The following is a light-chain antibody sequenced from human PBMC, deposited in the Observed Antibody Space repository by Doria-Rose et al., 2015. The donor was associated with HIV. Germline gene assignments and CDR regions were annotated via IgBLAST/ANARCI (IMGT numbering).Light chain of an antibody. CDR1: SSNIDNKY. Sequence: PSVSAAPGQTVTISCSGSSSNIDNKYVSWYQQLPGTAPKLLIYDNNKRPSGIPDRFSGSKSGTSATLGITGLQTGDEADYYCGTWDDSLIVVFGGGTKLTVL. CDR3: GTWDDSLIVV. CDR2: DNN. J-gene: IGLJ3*02. V-gene: IGLV1-51*01.